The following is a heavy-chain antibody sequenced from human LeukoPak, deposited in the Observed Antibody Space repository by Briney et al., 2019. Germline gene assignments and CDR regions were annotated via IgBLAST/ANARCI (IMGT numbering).Heavy chain of an antibody. D-gene: IGHD3-10*01. CDR1: GGSISSYY. Sequence: SETLSLTCTVSGGSISSYYWSWIRQPPGKGLEWIGYIYYSGSTNYNPSLESRVTISVDTSKNQFALKLSSVTAADTAVYYCASAGVYYGSGSYYLSFDYWGQGTLVTVSS. V-gene: IGHV4-59*01. CDR2: IYYSGST. J-gene: IGHJ4*02. CDR3: ASAGVYYGSGSYYLSFDY.